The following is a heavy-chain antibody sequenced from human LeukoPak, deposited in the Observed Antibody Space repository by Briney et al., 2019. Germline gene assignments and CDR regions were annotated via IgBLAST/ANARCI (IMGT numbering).Heavy chain of an antibody. J-gene: IGHJ4*02. D-gene: IGHD2-2*01. Sequence: GGSLRLSCAASGFTVSSKYMSWVRQAPGKGLEWVSVIYSGGSTYYADSVKGRFTISRDNPKNTLYLQMNSLRAEDTAVYYCARGCSSTSCYGFDYWGQGTLVTVSS. V-gene: IGHV3-53*01. CDR1: GFTVSSKY. CDR2: IYSGGST. CDR3: ARGCSSTSCYGFDY.